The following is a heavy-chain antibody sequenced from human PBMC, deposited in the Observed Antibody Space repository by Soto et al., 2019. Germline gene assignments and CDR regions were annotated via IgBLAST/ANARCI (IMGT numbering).Heavy chain of an antibody. D-gene: IGHD3-16*01. CDR1: GFILSDCA. Sequence: GGSLRLSCATSGFILSDCAMNWVRQAPGKGLEWVSYISSSSSTIYYADSVKGRFTISRDKAKNSLYLQMNSLRAEDTAVYYCARDGGYDYILGSNNHYYYYYLDVWGKGTTVTVSS. V-gene: IGHV3-48*01. J-gene: IGHJ6*03. CDR3: ARDGGYDYILGSNNHYYYYYLDV. CDR2: ISSSSSTI.